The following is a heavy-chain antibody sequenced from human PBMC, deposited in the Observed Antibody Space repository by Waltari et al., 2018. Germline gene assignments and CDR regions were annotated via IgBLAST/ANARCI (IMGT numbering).Heavy chain of an antibody. V-gene: IGHV4-4*07. J-gene: IGHJ3*02. Sequence: QVQLQESGPGLVKPSETLSLTCTVSGGSISSYYWSWIRQPAGKGLEWIGRIYTSGSTNYNPSLKSRVTMSVDTSKNQFSLKLSSVTAADTAVYYCASRYYDFWTREEPHLIGGLNDAFDIWGQGTMVTVSS. D-gene: IGHD3-3*01. CDR1: GGSISSYY. CDR3: ASRYYDFWTREEPHLIGGLNDAFDI. CDR2: IYTSGST.